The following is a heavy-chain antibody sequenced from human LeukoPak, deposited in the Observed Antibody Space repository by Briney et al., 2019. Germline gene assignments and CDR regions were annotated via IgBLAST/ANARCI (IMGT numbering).Heavy chain of an antibody. J-gene: IGHJ4*02. CDR2: ITSRGEST. V-gene: IGHV3-23*01. CDR3: VRDRPNHYRSDGHYYRRDGDY. D-gene: IGHD3-10*01. Sequence: GGSLRLSCAASGFTFSIYAMSWVRQAPGKGLQWVSSITSRGESTWYVDSVKGPFTITRDNSENTLYLKMHSLRAEDTAVYYSVRDRPNHYRSDGHYYRRDGDYWGRGTLVSVSS. CDR1: GFTFSIYA.